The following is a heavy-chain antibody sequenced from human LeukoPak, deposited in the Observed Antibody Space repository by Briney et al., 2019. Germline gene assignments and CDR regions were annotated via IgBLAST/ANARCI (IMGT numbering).Heavy chain of an antibody. CDR3: ARTGGDYVNWFDP. J-gene: IGHJ5*02. V-gene: IGHV1-69*05. D-gene: IGHD2-21*02. CDR1: GGTFSSYA. CDR2: IIPIFGTA. Sequence: SVKVSCKASGGTFSSYAISWVRQAPGQGLEWMGGIIPIFGTANYAQKFQGRVAITTDESTSTAYMELSSLRSEDTAVYYCARTGGDYVNWFDPWGQGTLVTVSS.